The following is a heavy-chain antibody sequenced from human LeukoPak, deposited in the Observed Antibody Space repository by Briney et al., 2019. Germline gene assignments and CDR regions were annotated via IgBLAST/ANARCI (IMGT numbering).Heavy chain of an antibody. D-gene: IGHD3-16*02. CDR2: LSGSGHTT. Sequence: GGSLRLSCVASGFTFSTYPMTWVRQAPGKGLDWVSALSGSGHTTFYADSVKGRFTISRDNSKNTLYLQMNSLRAEDTAVYYCARESLFGPSSRGYFDYWGQGTLVTVSS. CDR3: ARESLFGPSSRGYFDY. CDR1: GFTFSTYP. J-gene: IGHJ4*02. V-gene: IGHV3-23*01.